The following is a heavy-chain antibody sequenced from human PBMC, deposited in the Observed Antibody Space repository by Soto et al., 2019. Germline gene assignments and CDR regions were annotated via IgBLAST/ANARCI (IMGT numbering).Heavy chain of an antibody. CDR3: TRVGGSVSGMDV. CDR1: GFTFSSYS. J-gene: IGHJ6*02. Sequence: GSLRLSCAASGFTFSSYSMNWVRQAPGKGLEWVSYISSVRYADSVKGRFTISRDNAKNTLYLQMSSLRAEDTAVYYCTRVGGSVSGMDVWGQGTTVTVSS. CDR2: ISSV. D-gene: IGHD1-26*01. V-gene: IGHV3-21*05.